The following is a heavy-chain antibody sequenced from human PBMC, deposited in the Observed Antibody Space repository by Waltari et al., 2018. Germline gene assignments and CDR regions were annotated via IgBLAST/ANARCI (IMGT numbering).Heavy chain of an antibody. D-gene: IGHD3-16*01. CDR2: IIPMLDAP. V-gene: IGHV1-69*08. Sequence: QVQLVQSGAEVKKPGSSMKVSCRTSEDTFISYTINWVRQAPGQGLEWMGRIIPMLDAPNYAQKFQGRLTIAADKSTNTAYMELTSLTSEDTAVYFCARGVSAAPFDYWGQGTLVTVSS. CDR3: ARGVSAAPFDY. CDR1: EDTFISYT. J-gene: IGHJ4*02.